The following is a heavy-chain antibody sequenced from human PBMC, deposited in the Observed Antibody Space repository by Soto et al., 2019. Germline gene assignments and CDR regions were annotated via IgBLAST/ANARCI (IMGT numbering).Heavy chain of an antibody. CDR3: SRGILV. V-gene: IGHV4-31*03. CDR2: ISYGGST. J-gene: IGHJ4*02. Sequence: SETLSLTCTVSGGSMSTSYYCWSWIRQHPGKGLDWIGSISYGGSTSYNPSLKSRVTISVDTSKNQFSLKLTSVTAADTAVYYCSRGILVWGQGALVTVSS. CDR1: GGSMSTSYYC. D-gene: IGHD5-18*01.